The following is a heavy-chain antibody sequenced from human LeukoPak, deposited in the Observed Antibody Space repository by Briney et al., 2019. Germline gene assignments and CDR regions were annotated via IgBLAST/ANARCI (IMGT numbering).Heavy chain of an antibody. CDR1: GFTFTSSA. CDR3: AAVASGLPHYFDY. Sequence: GASVKVSCKASGFTFTSSAVQWVRQARGQRFEWIGWIVVGSGNTNYAQKFQERVTITRDMSTSTAYMELSSLRSEDTAVYYCAAVASGLPHYFDYWGQGTLVTVSS. V-gene: IGHV1-58*01. J-gene: IGHJ4*02. D-gene: IGHD3-10*01. CDR2: IVVGSGNT.